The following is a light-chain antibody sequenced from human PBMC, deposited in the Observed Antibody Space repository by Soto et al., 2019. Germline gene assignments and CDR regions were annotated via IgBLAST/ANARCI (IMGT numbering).Light chain of an antibody. Sequence: DIQMTQSPSTLSASVGDRVTITCRASQSISSWLAWYQQKPGKAPKLLIYKASSLESGVPSRFSGSGSGTEFTLPISSLQPDDFETYYCQQYNSYLYTFGQGTKLEIK. CDR1: QSISSW. V-gene: IGKV1-5*03. CDR2: KAS. CDR3: QQYNSYLYT. J-gene: IGKJ2*01.